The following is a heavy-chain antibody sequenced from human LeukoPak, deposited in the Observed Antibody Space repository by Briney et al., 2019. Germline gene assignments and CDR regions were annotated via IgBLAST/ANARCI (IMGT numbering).Heavy chain of an antibody. Sequence: GESLKISCKASGYSFTSYWIGWVRQMPGKGLGWMGIIYPGDSDTRYGPSFQGQVTISADKSTSTAYLQWSSLKASDTAMYYCARSYSSGYSFFDFWGQGTLVTVSS. D-gene: IGHD3-22*01. CDR1: GYSFTSYW. V-gene: IGHV5-51*01. CDR3: ARSYSSGYSFFDF. CDR2: IYPGDSDT. J-gene: IGHJ4*02.